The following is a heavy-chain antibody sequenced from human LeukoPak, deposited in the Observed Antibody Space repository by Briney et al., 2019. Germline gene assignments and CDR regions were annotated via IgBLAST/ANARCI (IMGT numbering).Heavy chain of an antibody. CDR2: IDIPGNT. D-gene: IGHD6-19*01. J-gene: IGHJ5*02. CDR3: ARAVAGTHWFDP. V-gene: IGHV3-13*01. CDR1: GFTLSSYD. Sequence: PGGSLRLSCAASGFTLSSYDMHWVRQPPGKGLEWVSGIDIPGNTYYPDSVKGRFTMSRESAENSLYLQMNSLRAGDTAVYYCARAVAGTHWFDPWGQGTLVTVSS.